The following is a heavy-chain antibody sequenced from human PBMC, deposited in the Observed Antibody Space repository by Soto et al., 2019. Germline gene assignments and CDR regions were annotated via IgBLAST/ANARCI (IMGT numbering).Heavy chain of an antibody. V-gene: IGHV4-4*07. Sequence: PSETLSLTCTVSGGSISSYYWSWIRQPAGKGLEWIGRIYTSGSTNYNPSLKSRVTMSVDTSKDQFSLKLSSVTAADTAVYYCARGPGSSSSGGWFDPWGQGTLVTVSS. CDR1: GGSISSYY. D-gene: IGHD6-6*01. J-gene: IGHJ5*02. CDR2: IYTSGST. CDR3: ARGPGSSSSGGWFDP.